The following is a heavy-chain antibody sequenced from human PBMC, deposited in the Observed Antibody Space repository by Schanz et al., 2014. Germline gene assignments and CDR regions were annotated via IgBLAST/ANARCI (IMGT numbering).Heavy chain of an antibody. D-gene: IGHD5-18*01. CDR3: AKLDGYAYGSMGQEYFDY. J-gene: IGHJ4*02. Sequence: QVQLVESGGGVVQPGKSLRLSCAASGFTFSSYGMHWVRQAPGKGLEWVGVISYDGSDKYYPDSVKGRFTISRDNSRNTLFLQMNSLRSEDTAVYYCAKLDGYAYGSMGQEYFDYWGQGTLVTVSS. CDR2: ISYDGSDK. CDR1: GFTFSSYG. V-gene: IGHV3-30*18.